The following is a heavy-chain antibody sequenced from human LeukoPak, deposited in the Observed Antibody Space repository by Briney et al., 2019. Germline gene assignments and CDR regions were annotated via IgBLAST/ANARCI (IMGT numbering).Heavy chain of an antibody. J-gene: IGHJ5*02. CDR2: INSDGSST. CDR3: AKSITISKVNWFDP. CDR1: GFTFSSYW. V-gene: IGHV3-74*01. Sequence: GGSLRLSCAASGFTFSSYWMRWVRQAPGKGLVWVSRINSDGSSTSYADSVKGRFTISRDNAKNTLYLQMNSLRAEDTAVYYCAKSITISKVNWFDPWGQGTLVTVSS. D-gene: IGHD3-3*01.